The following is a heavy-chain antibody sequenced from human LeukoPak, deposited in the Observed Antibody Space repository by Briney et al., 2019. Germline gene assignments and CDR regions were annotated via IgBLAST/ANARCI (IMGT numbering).Heavy chain of an antibody. J-gene: IGHJ4*02. CDR1: GFTFSSYA. D-gene: IGHD2-2*01. CDR3: AKDSLIVVVPV. Sequence: GGSLRLSCVASGFTFSSYAMSWVRQAPGKGLEWVSDISGRGDRMDYADSVKGRFTISRDNSKNTLYLHMNSLRAEDTAVYYCAKDSLIVVVPVWGQGTLVTVSS. V-gene: IGHV3-23*01. CDR2: ISGRGDRM.